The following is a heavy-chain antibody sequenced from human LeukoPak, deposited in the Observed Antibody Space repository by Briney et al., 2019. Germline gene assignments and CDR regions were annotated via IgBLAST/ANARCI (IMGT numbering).Heavy chain of an antibody. CDR2: ISSSGTTI. CDR1: GFTFSSYE. CDR3: ARRYCSSTSCLIDY. Sequence: GGSLRLSCAASGFTFSSYEMNWVRQAPGKGLEWVSYISSSGTTIYYADSVKGRFTISRDNAKNSLYLQMNSLRAEDTAVYYCARRYCSSTSCLIDYWGQGTLVTVSS. D-gene: IGHD2-2*01. V-gene: IGHV3-48*03. J-gene: IGHJ4*02.